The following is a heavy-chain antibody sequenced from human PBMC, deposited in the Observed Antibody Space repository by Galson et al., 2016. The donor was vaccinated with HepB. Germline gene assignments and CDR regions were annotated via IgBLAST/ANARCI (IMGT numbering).Heavy chain of an antibody. CDR2: ISRGGTYT. J-gene: IGHJ3*02. CDR3: ASERLDSSGYSYPDAFEI. CDR1: GITLRGYA. D-gene: IGHD3-22*01. V-gene: IGHV3-21*01. Sequence: LRLSCAASGITLRGYAMNWVRQAPGKGLGWVSCISRGGTYTYYADSVKGRFTVSRDNAKNSLYLQMNNLRAEDTALYYCASERLDSSGYSYPDAFEIWGLGTMVTVSS.